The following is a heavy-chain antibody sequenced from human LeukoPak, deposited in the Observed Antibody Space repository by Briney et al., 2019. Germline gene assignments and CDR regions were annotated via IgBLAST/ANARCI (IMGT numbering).Heavy chain of an antibody. V-gene: IGHV3-23*01. CDR3: AKRVPYSSSSVYFDN. CDR1: GYTFSNQG. Sequence: PGGSLRLSCEASGYTFSNQGLSWVRQASGKGLEWISAVSDSGSDTYYADSVKGRFTVSRYNSKNTLYLQMHSLRAEDTAVYYCAKRVPYSSSSVYFDNWGQGTLVTVSS. CDR2: VSDSGSDT. J-gene: IGHJ4*02. D-gene: IGHD6-6*01.